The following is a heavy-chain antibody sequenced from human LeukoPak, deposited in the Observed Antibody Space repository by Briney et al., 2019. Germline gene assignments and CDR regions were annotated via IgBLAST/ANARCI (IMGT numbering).Heavy chain of an antibody. CDR3: ARVGYQLLYDY. J-gene: IGHJ4*02. CDR1: GGSVSSGSYY. V-gene: IGHV4-61*01. Sequence: PSETLSLTCTVSGGSVSSGSYYWSWIRQPPGKGLEWIGYFYYSGSTNYNPSLKSRVTISVDTSKNQFSLKLSSVTAADTAVYYCARVGYQLLYDYWGQGTLVTVSS. D-gene: IGHD2-2*02. CDR2: FYYSGST.